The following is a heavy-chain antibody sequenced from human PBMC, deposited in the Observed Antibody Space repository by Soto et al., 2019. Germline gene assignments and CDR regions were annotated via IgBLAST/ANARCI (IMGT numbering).Heavy chain of an antibody. V-gene: IGHV3-48*02. CDR1: GITFSSYD. Sequence: PGGSLRLSCAASGITFSSYDMNWVRQAPGKGLEWVSYISSSSSAIYYADSVKGRFTISRDNAENSLYLQMNSLGDEDTAVYYCARDPGGYFDYWGQGTLVTVSS. CDR2: ISSSSSAI. D-gene: IGHD3-16*01. CDR3: ARDPGGYFDY. J-gene: IGHJ4*02.